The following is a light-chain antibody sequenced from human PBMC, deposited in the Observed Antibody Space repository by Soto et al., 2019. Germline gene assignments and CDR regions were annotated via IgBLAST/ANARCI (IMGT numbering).Light chain of an antibody. CDR3: QQYNAPFT. J-gene: IGKJ3*01. CDR1: QSVSSSY. Sequence: EIVLTQSPGTLSFSPGERATLTCRASQSVSSSYLAWFQQKPGQAPRLLIYGASSRATGIPGRFSGSGSGTDFTLTISRLEPEDFAVYYCQQYNAPFTFGPGTKVDIK. CDR2: GAS. V-gene: IGKV3-20*01.